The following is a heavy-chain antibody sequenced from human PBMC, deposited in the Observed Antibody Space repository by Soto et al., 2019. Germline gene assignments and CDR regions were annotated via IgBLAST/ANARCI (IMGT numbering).Heavy chain of an antibody. CDR3: ASMLYVDYLIHY. Sequence: QITLKESGPTLVKPTQTLTLTCTFSGFSLNTSGVGVGWIRQPPGKALEWLALIYWDDDKRYSPSLKSRLTITKDTSKNQVVLTTTNMDPVHTVIHYCASMLYVDYLIHYWGQGTLVTVSS. J-gene: IGHJ4*02. CDR1: GFSLNTSGVG. CDR2: IYWDDDK. V-gene: IGHV2-5*02. D-gene: IGHD4-17*01.